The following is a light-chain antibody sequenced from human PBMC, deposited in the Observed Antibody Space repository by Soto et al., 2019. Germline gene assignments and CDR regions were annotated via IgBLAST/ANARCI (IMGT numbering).Light chain of an antibody. CDR1: SSDVGGYNY. J-gene: IGLJ2*01. Sequence: QSVLTQPASVSGSPGQSITISCTGTSSDVGGYNYVSWYQQHPGNAPKLMINEVSNRPSGVSNRFSASKSGNTASLTISGLQAEDEADYYCSSYTMSTTIIFGRGTKVTVL. V-gene: IGLV2-14*01. CDR3: SSYTMSTTII. CDR2: EVS.